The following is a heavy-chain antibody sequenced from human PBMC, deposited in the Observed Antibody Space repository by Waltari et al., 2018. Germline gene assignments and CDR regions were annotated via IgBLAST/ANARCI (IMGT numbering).Heavy chain of an antibody. J-gene: IGHJ6*02. Sequence: QVQLVQSGAEVKKPGASVKVSCKASGGTFSSYAISWVRQAHGPGLEAMGGLIPIFVTANYAQKFQGRVTITADESTSTAYMELSSLRSEDTAVYYCATTERITIFGVVPDPHYYYYYGMDVWGQGTTVTVSS. CDR1: GGTFSSYA. CDR2: LIPIFVTA. V-gene: IGHV1-69*01. CDR3: ATTERITIFGVVPDPHYYYYYGMDV. D-gene: IGHD3-3*01.